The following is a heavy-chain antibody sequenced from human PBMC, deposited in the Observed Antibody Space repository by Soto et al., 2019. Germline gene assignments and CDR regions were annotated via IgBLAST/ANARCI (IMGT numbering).Heavy chain of an antibody. J-gene: IGHJ4*02. CDR2: ISYDGSNT. Sequence: SLRLSCAASGFTFSSHGMHRVRQAPGKGLEWVAVISYDGSNTYYADSVKGRFTISRDNSKNTLYLQMNSLRAEDTAVYYCARDPRGDYGNFDYWGQGTLVTVSS. CDR3: ARDPRGDYGNFDY. D-gene: IGHD4-17*01. V-gene: IGHV3-30*03. CDR1: GFTFSSHG.